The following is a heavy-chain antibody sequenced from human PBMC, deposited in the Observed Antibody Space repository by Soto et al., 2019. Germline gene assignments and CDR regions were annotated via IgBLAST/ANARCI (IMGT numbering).Heavy chain of an antibody. Sequence: ASVKVSCKASGYTFTSYGISWVRQAPGQGLEWMGIINPSGGSTSYAQKFQGRVTMTRDTSTSTVYMELSSLRSEDTAVYYCAREKLRGYFDYWGQGTLVTVSS. CDR3: AREKLRGYFDY. CDR1: GYTFTSYG. CDR2: INPSGGST. V-gene: IGHV1-46*01. J-gene: IGHJ4*02. D-gene: IGHD4-17*01.